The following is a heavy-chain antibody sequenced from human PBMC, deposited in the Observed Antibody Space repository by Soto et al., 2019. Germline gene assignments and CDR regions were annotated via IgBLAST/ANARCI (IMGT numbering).Heavy chain of an antibody. CDR3: ASPGFEDYYGSGSSNNWFDP. Sequence: GASVKVSCKASGGTFSSYTISWVRQAPGQGLEWMGRIIPILGIANYAQKFQGRVTITADKSTSIAYMELSSLRSEDTAVYYCASPGFEDYYGSGSSNNWFDPWGQGTLVTVSS. CDR1: GGTFSSYT. V-gene: IGHV1-69*02. CDR2: IIPILGIA. J-gene: IGHJ5*02. D-gene: IGHD3-10*01.